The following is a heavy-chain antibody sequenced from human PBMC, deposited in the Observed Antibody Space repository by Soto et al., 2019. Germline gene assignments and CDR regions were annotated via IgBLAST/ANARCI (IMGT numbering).Heavy chain of an antibody. CDR3: AKYGAGNYGAYALDI. Sequence: LRLSCAASGFIFGNYWMSWVRQAPGKGLEWVANINPGGREKNYVDSVKGRFSIFRDDAEKSHHLQMNSLRVEDTAVYYCAKYGAGNYGAYALDIWGQGTMVTVSS. J-gene: IGHJ3*02. CDR1: GFIFGNYW. CDR2: INPGGREK. D-gene: IGHD3-10*01. V-gene: IGHV3-7*01.